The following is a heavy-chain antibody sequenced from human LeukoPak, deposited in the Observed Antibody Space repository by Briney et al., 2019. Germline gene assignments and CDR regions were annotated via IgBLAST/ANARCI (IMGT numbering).Heavy chain of an antibody. D-gene: IGHD3-10*01. Sequence: PGESLKISCKGSGYSFTSYWIGWVRQMPGKGLEWMGIIYPGDSDTRYSPSFQGQVTISADKSISTAYLQWSSLKASETAMYYCAREYYGSGSYYYMDVWGKGTTVTVSS. CDR2: IYPGDSDT. CDR3: AREYYGSGSYYYMDV. V-gene: IGHV5-51*03. CDR1: GYSFTSYW. J-gene: IGHJ6*03.